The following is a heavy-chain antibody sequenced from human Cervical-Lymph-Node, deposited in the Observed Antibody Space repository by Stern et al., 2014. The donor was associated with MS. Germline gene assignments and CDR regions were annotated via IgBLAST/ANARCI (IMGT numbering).Heavy chain of an antibody. CDR3: AGSSWHFDY. Sequence: QLQLQESGPGLLKPSQTLSLTCSVSGYSISSGTYHWSWIRQHPGKGLEWIGYIYYSGSTYYNPSLKSRITISRDTSKNEFSLSFNSVTAADTAVYYCAGSSWHFDYWGQGAPVIVSS. CDR1: GYSISSGTYH. J-gene: IGHJ4*02. V-gene: IGHV4-31*03. D-gene: IGHD6-13*01. CDR2: IYYSGST.